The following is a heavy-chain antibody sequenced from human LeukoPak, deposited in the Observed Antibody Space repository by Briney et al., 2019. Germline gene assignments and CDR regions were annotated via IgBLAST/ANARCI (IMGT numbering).Heavy chain of an antibody. Sequence: GGSLRLSCAASGFTFSSYSMNWVRQAPGKGLEWVSSISSNSRYICYADSVKGRLTISRDNAKNSLYLQMNSLRAEDTAVYYCARDVCPAYCSNGVWGSDAFDIWGQGTMVSVSS. CDR2: ISSNSRYI. D-gene: IGHD2-8*01. V-gene: IGHV3-21*01. CDR3: ARDVCPAYCSNGVWGSDAFDI. J-gene: IGHJ3*02. CDR1: GFTFSSYS.